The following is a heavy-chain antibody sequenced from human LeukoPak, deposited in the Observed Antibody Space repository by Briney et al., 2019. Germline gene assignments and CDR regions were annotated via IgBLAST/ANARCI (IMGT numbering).Heavy chain of an antibody. CDR2: ISGSGGST. Sequence: GGSLRLSCAASGFTFSSYAMSWVRQAPGKGLEWVSAISGSGGSTYYADSVKGRFTISRDNSKNTLYLQMNSLRAEDTAVYYCAKVVRGVIITAYYFDYWGQGTLVTVSS. CDR1: GFTFSSYA. CDR3: AKVVRGVIITAYYFDY. V-gene: IGHV3-23*01. J-gene: IGHJ4*02. D-gene: IGHD3-10*01.